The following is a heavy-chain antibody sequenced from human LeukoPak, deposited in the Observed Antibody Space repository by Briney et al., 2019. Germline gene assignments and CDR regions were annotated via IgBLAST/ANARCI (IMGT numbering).Heavy chain of an antibody. CDR1: GYTCTGYY. D-gene: IGHD3-10*01. CDR2: INPNSGGT. V-gene: IGHV1-2*06. CDR3: ATWAAMVRGVISDY. Sequence: ASVKVSCKASGYTCTGYYMHWVRQAPGQGLEWMGRINPNSGGTKYAQKFQGRVTMTRDTSISTAYMELSRLRSDDTAVYYCATWAAMVRGVISDYWGQGTLVTVSS. J-gene: IGHJ4*02.